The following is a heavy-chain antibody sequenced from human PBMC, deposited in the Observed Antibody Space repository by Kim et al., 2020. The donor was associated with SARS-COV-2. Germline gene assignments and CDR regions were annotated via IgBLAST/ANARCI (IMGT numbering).Heavy chain of an antibody. CDR2: T. Sequence: TNPPPPPTRRVTMSVDTSKHQFSLKLSSVTAADTAVYYCARSAGGSYYDYWGQGTLVTVSS. V-gene: IGHV4-59*10. D-gene: IGHD1-26*01. CDR3: ARSAGGSYYDY. J-gene: IGHJ4*02.